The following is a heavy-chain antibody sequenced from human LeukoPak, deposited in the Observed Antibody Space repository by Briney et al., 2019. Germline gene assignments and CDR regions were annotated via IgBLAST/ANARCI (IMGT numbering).Heavy chain of an antibody. Sequence: ASVKVSCKASGYTFTGYYMHWVRQAPGQGLEWMGQINPNSGGTNYAQKFQGRVTMTRDTSISTAYMELSRLRSDDTAVYYCAESGYSYGSPFYGMDVWGQGTTVTVSS. CDR3: AESGYSYGSPFYGMDV. J-gene: IGHJ6*02. CDR1: GYTFTGYY. D-gene: IGHD5-18*01. V-gene: IGHV1-2*06. CDR2: INPNSGGT.